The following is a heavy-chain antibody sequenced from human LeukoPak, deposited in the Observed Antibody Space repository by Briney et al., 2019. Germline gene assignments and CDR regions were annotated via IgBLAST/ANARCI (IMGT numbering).Heavy chain of an antibody. V-gene: IGHV4-39*07. D-gene: IGHD2-15*01. Sequence: SETLSLTCTVSGGSISSSSYYWGWIRQPPGKGLEWIGSIYYSGSTYYNPSLKSRVTISVDTSKNQFSLKLSSVTAADTAVYYCARGLAATVDYYYYMDVWGKGTTVTVSS. CDR1: GGSISSSSYY. J-gene: IGHJ6*03. CDR2: IYYSGST. CDR3: ARGLAATVDYYYYMDV.